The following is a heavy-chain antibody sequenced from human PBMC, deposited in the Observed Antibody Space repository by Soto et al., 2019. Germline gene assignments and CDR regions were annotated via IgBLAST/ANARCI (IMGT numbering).Heavy chain of an antibody. J-gene: IGHJ5*02. CDR2: IIPIFGTA. CDR1: GGTFSSYA. V-gene: IGHV1-69*13. D-gene: IGHD2-15*01. Sequence: GASVKVSCKASGGTFSSYAISWVRQAPGQGLEWMGGIIPIFGTANYAQKFQGRVTITADESTSTAYMELSSLRSEDTAVYYCARESGDIVVVVAAEWFDPWGQGTLVTVSS. CDR3: ARESGDIVVVVAAEWFDP.